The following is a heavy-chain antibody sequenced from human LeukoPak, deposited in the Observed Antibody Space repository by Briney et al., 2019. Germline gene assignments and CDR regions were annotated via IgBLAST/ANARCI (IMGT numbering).Heavy chain of an antibody. Sequence: SQTLSLTCTVSDGSINSGAFYWSWIRQPPGKGLEWIGYIYYSGKTYFNPSLKSRVAISIDTSKNQFSLNLSSVTAADTAVYYCARYVGATFAYYFDYWGQGTLVTVSS. CDR3: ARYVGATFAYYFDY. D-gene: IGHD1-26*01. CDR2: IYYSGKT. CDR1: DGSINSGAFY. V-gene: IGHV4-31*03. J-gene: IGHJ4*02.